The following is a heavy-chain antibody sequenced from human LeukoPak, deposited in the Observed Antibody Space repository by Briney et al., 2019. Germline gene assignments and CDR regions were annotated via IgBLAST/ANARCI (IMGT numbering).Heavy chain of an antibody. CDR2: ISRNGAAT. CDR1: GLIFDDYT. CDR3: AREGSSSWYSREYNWFDP. D-gene: IGHD6-13*01. Sequence: PGGSLRLSCAASGLIFDDYTMHWVRQAPGKGMEWDSLISRNGAATKYADSVRGRFTISRDNAKNSLYLQMNSLRAEDTAVYYCAREGSSSWYSREYNWFDPWGQGTLVTVSS. V-gene: IGHV3-43*01. J-gene: IGHJ5*02.